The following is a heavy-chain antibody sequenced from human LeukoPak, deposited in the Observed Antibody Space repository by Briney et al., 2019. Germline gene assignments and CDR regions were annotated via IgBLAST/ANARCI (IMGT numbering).Heavy chain of an antibody. J-gene: IGHJ4*02. Sequence: SVKVSCKTSGGTLSNYILSWVRQAPGQGLEWMGGLIPVFGTANYAQKFQDRVTITADESTNTVYMELSNLRSGDTAVYYCARHLYHDDFWSGYIDYWGQGSLLTISS. CDR1: GGTLSNYI. CDR3: ARHLYHDDFWSGYIDY. D-gene: IGHD3-3*01. V-gene: IGHV1-69*13. CDR2: LIPVFGTA.